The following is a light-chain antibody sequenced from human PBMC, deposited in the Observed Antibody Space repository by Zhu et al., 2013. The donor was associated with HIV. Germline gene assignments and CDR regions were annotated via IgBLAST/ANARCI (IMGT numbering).Light chain of an antibody. V-gene: IGKV3-20*01. J-gene: IGKJ5*01. Sequence: IVLTQSPATLSLSPGERATLSCRASQTVNNRYLAWYQQTPGQAPRLLIYAASSRATGIPDRFSGSGSGTDFTLTISRLEPEDLAVYYCQQYASSGPITFGQGTRLAIK. CDR2: AAS. CDR1: QTVNNRY. CDR3: QQYASSGPIT.